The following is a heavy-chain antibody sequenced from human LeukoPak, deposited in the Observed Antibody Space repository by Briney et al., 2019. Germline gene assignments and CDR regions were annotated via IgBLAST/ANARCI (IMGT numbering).Heavy chain of an antibody. Sequence: PSETLSLTCAVYGGSFSGYYWSWIRQPPGKGLEWIGEINHSGSTNYNPSLKSRVTISVDTSKNQFSLKLSSVTAADTAVHYCARALNDSGYFDYWGQGTLVTVSS. V-gene: IGHV4-34*01. CDR2: INHSGST. CDR3: ARALNDSGYFDY. J-gene: IGHJ4*02. D-gene: IGHD3-22*01. CDR1: GGSFSGYY.